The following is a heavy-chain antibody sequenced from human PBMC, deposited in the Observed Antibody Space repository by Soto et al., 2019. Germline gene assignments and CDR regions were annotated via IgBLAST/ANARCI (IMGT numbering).Heavy chain of an antibody. CDR3: AGGGVYYVSSVYYSRFPRSFRGLFAYGLDV. CDR1: GYTFTSYG. J-gene: IGHJ6*02. Sequence: ASVKVSCKASGYTFTSYGISWVRQAPGQGLEWMGWISAYNGNTTYAQKLQGRVTMTTDTSTSTAYMELRSLRSDDTAVYYCAGGGVYYVSSVYYSRFPRSFRGLFAYGLDVWGQGPTV. CDR2: ISAYNGNT. D-gene: IGHD3-22*01. V-gene: IGHV1-18*01.